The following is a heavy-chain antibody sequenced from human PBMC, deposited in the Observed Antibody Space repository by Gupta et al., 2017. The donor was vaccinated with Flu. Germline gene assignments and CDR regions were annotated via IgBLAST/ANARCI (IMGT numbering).Heavy chain of an antibody. J-gene: IGHJ6*03. CDR2: TYHDGSDK. CDR3: ARDSDYYMDV. V-gene: IGHV3-30*04. Sequence: MNWVRQAPGRGLEWVAVTYHDGSDKYYADSVEGRFTISRDNSKNTLYLQMNSLRVEDTAVYYCARDSDYYMDVWGKGTTVTVYS.